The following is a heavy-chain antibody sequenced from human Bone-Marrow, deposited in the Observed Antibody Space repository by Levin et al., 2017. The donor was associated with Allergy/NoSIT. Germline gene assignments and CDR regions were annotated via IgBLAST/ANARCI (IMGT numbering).Heavy chain of an antibody. CDR1: GDSVSSSDYY. CDR3: ARVSFVTTFGGISSYYFDS. D-gene: IGHD3-16*01. CDR2: IYYGGTT. Sequence: SQTLSLTCTVSGDSVSSSDYYWTWIRQPPGKGLEWLGYIYYGGTTHYSPSLKSRVTLSTDTSKNQFSLRLRSVTAADTAIYYCARVSFVTTFGGISSYYFDSWGQGALVTVSS. V-gene: IGHV4-61*08. J-gene: IGHJ4*02.